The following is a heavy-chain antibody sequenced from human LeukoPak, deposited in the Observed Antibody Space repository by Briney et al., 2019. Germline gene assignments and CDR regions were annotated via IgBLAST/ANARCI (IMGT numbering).Heavy chain of an antibody. CDR1: GGSISSYY. D-gene: IGHD5-12*01. J-gene: IGHJ4*02. CDR3: ARVLGRLRSYYFDY. CDR2: IYYSGST. V-gene: IGHV4-59*01. Sequence: SETLSLTCTVSGGSISSYYWSWIRQPPGKGLEWIGYIYYSGSTNYNPSLKSRVTISVDTSKNQFSLKLSSVTAADTAVYYCARVLGRLRSYYFDYWGQGTLVTVSS.